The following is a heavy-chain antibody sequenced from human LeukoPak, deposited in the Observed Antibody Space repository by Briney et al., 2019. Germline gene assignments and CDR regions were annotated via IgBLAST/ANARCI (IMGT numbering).Heavy chain of an antibody. Sequence: SETLSLTCTVSGGSVSGSTYYWGWIRQPPGKGLEWIGSVYYSGSTYYNSSLKSRVTISVDTSKNQFSLKLSSVTAADTAVYYCARPGIAAAGTRGFDYWGQGTLVTVSS. D-gene: IGHD6-13*01. J-gene: IGHJ4*02. V-gene: IGHV4-39*07. CDR1: GGSVSGSTYY. CDR3: ARPGIAAAGTRGFDY. CDR2: VYYSGST.